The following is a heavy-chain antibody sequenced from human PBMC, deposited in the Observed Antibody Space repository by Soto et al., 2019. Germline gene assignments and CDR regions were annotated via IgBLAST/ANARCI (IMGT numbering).Heavy chain of an antibody. V-gene: IGHV3-11*01. J-gene: IGHJ4*02. D-gene: IGHD2-2*01. CDR3: GKMSSTASYGHVFF. CDR2: ISGSGTNI. Sequence: PGGSLRLSCSASGFSFSDYYMTWVRQAPGKGLEWISYISGSGTNIYYAESVEGRFTISRDNARNSVHLQMNDLRGGDTAGYFCGKMSSTASYGHVFFWGQGTLVTV. CDR1: GFSFSDYY.